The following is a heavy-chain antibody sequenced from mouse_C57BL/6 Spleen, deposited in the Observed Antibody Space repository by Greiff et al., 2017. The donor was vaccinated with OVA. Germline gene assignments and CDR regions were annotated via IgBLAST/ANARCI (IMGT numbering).Heavy chain of an antibody. CDR1: GYTFTSYW. J-gene: IGHJ3*01. D-gene: IGHD1-1*01. Sequence: VQLQQPGAELVKPGASVKLSCKASGYTFTSYWMHWVKQRPGQGLEWIGMIHPNSGSTNYNEKFKSKATLTVDKSSSTAYMQLSSLTSEDSAVYYCARRSVITTVEGAWFAYWGQGTLVTVSA. CDR2: IHPNSGST. V-gene: IGHV1-64*01. CDR3: ARRSVITTVEGAWFAY.